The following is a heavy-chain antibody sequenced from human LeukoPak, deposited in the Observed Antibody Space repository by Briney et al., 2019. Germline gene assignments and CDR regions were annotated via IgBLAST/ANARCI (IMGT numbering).Heavy chain of an antibody. CDR2: IYPGDSDT. V-gene: IGHV5-51*01. D-gene: IGHD1-26*01. CDR3: ARYSGSRPYYFDY. J-gene: IGHJ4*02. CDR1: GYSFTSYW. Sequence: PGESLKIPCEGSGYSFTSYWIGWVRQMPGKGLEWMGIIYPGDSDTRYSPSFQGQVTISADKSISTAYLQWSSLKASDTAMYYCARYSGSRPYYFDYWGQGTLVTVSS.